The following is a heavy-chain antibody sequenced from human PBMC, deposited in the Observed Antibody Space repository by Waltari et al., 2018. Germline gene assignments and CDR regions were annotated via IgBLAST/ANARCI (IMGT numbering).Heavy chain of an antibody. J-gene: IGHJ6*02. D-gene: IGHD3-22*01. CDR3: ASSYYDSSGYYKNYGMDV. Sequence: QVQLVQSGAEVKKPGASVKVSCKASGYTFTSYDINWVRQATGQGLEGMGWMNPNSGNTGYAQKFQGRVTITRNTSISTAYMELSSLRSEDTAVYYCASSYYDSSGYYKNYGMDVWGQGTTVTVSS. CDR2: MNPNSGNT. CDR1: GYTFTSYD. V-gene: IGHV1-8*03.